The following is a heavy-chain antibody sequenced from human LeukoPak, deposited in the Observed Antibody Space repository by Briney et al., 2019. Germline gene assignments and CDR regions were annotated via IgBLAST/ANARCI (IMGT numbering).Heavy chain of an antibody. D-gene: IGHD6-19*01. CDR2: IYHSGST. CDR1: GYSISSGYY. J-gene: IGHJ4*02. CDR3: ARVAYSSGWYGDY. V-gene: IGHV4-38-2*02. Sequence: SETLSLTCTVSGYSISSGYYWGWIRQPPGKGLAWIGTIYHSGSTYYNPSLKSRVIISVDTSKNQFSLKLSSVTAADTAVYYCARVAYSSGWYGDYRGQGTLVTVSS.